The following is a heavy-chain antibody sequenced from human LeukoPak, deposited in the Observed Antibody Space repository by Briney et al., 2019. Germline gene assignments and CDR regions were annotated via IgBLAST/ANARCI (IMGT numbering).Heavy chain of an antibody. V-gene: IGHV3-20*04. CDR3: ARERIRYNGSGSYNAFDI. CDR2: INWNGGST. J-gene: IGHJ3*02. D-gene: IGHD3-10*01. CDR1: EFTFDDYG. Sequence: PGGSLRLPCAASEFTFDDYGMSWVRQAPGKGLEWVSGINWNGGSTGYADSVKGRFTISRDNAKNSLYLQMNSLRAEDTALYYCARERIRYNGSGSYNAFDIWGQGTRVTVSS.